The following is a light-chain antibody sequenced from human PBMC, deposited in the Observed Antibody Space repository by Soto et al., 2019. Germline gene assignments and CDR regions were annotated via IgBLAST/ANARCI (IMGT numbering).Light chain of an antibody. CDR1: SSNIGAGYD. V-gene: IGLV1-40*01. Sequence: QSVLTQPLSVSGAPGQRVTISRTGSSSNIGAGYDVHWYQQLPGTAPKLLIYGNSNRPSGVPDRFSGSKSGTSASLAITGLQAEDEADYYCQSYDSSLSGPVFGTGTKVTVL. CDR2: GNS. J-gene: IGLJ1*01. CDR3: QSYDSSLSGPV.